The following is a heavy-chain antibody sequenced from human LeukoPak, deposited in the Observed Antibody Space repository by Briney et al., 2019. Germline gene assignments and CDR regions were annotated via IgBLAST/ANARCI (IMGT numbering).Heavy chain of an antibody. CDR1: GFTVSSNY. V-gene: IGHV3-66*01. CDR3: AMLYYASAYDAFDI. D-gene: IGHD3-10*01. CDR2: IYSGGST. J-gene: IGHJ3*02. Sequence: GGSLRLSCAASGFTVSSNYMSWVRQAPGKGLEWVSIIYSGGSTYYADSVKGRFTISRDNAKKSLYLQMNSLRAEDTAVYYCAMLYYASAYDAFDIWGQGTMVTVSS.